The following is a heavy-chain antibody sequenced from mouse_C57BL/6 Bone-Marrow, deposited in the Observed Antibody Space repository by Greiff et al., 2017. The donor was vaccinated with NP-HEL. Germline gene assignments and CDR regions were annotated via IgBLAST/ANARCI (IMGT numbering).Heavy chain of an antibody. CDR2: ISDGGSYT. CDR1: GFTFSSYA. Sequence: EVKLVESGGGLVKPGGSLKLSCAASGFTFSSYAMSWVRQTPEKRLEWVATISDGGSYTYYPDNVKGRFTISRDNAKNNLYLQRSHLKSEDTAMYYCAREFTTVVAPYYFDYWGQGTTLTVSS. CDR3: AREFTTVVAPYYFDY. D-gene: IGHD1-1*01. J-gene: IGHJ2*01. V-gene: IGHV5-4*01.